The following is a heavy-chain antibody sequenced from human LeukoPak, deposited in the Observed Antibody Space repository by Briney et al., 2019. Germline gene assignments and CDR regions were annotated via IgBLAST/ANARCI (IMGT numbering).Heavy chain of an antibody. V-gene: IGHV3-30*04. J-gene: IGHJ4*02. CDR3: ARDTVLDY. CDR2: ISFGGPNK. CDR1: GFTFSNFP. Sequence: GGSLILSCAASGFTFSNFPMHWVRPAPGKGLQWVAVISFGGPNKYYTDSVKGRFTISRDNSKNTLYLQMNSLRAEDTAVYYCARDTVLDYWGQGTLVTVSS. D-gene: IGHD4-17*01.